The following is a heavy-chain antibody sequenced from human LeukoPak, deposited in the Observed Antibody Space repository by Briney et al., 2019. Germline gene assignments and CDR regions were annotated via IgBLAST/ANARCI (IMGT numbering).Heavy chain of an antibody. J-gene: IGHJ4*02. V-gene: IGHV1-18*01. CDR3: ARDRDYGDYNTQDLFVY. Sequence: ASVNVSCKASGYTFTSLGVGWVRQAPGQGLEWMGWISAYNGNTNYAQKLQGRVTMTTDTSTSTAYMELRSLRSDDTAVYYCARDRDYGDYNTQDLFVYWGQGTLVTVSS. D-gene: IGHD4-17*01. CDR1: GYTFTSLG. CDR2: ISAYNGNT.